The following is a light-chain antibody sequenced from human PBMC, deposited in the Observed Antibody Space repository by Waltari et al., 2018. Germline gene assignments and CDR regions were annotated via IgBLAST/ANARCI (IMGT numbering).Light chain of an antibody. CDR2: DVT. CDR1: SSDVGGYNY. CDR3: CSYAGSIWV. J-gene: IGLJ3*02. Sequence: QSALTQPRSVSGSPGQSVTISCTGTSSDVGGYNYVSWYQQHPGKAPKLIIYDVTKRPSCVPDRFSGSKSGNPASLTISGLQAEDEADYYCCSYAGSIWVFGGGTKMTVL. V-gene: IGLV2-11*01.